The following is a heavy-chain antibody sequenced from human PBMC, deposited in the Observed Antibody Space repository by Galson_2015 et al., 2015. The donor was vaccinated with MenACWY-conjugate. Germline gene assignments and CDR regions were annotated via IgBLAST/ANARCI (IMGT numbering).Heavy chain of an antibody. J-gene: IGHJ3*01. D-gene: IGHD2-15*01. Sequence: SLRLSCAASVFSFSSTWMSWVRQAPGKGLEWVGRIKSKTEGETTDYAAPVKGRFSISRDDSKNTLYLQMDSLKTEDTAVYYCTTVKAQWVGPREDAVDFWGQGTVVTVSS. V-gene: IGHV3-15*01. CDR3: TTVKAQWVGPREDAVDF. CDR1: VFSFSSTW. CDR2: IKSKTEGETT.